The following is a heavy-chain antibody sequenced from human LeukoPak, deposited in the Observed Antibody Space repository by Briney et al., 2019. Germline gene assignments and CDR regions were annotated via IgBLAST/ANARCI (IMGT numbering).Heavy chain of an antibody. J-gene: IGHJ4*02. CDR1: GFPFNSYG. Sequence: GSLRLSCAASGFPFNSYGMQWVRQAPGKGLEWVAVISYDGSNKYYADSVKGRFTISRDNSNNTLYLQMNSLRAEDTAVYYCAKGHRSSSSFFDSWGQGILVTVSS. CDR3: AKGHRSSSSFFDS. D-gene: IGHD6-19*01. V-gene: IGHV3-30*18. CDR2: ISYDGSNK.